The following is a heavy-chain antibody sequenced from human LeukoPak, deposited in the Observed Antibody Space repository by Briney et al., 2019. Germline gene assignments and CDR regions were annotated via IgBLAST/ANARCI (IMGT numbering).Heavy chain of an antibody. CDR1: GFTFSSYG. D-gene: IGHD3-10*01. CDR3: ARDEDYYGSGSYFDY. J-gene: IGHJ4*02. CDR2: ISYDGSNK. Sequence: GGSLRLSCAASGFTFSSYGMQWVRQAPGKGLEWVAVISYDGSNKYYADSVKGRFTISRDNSKNTLDLQMNSLRAEDTAVYYCARDEDYYGSGSYFDYWGQGTLVTVSS. V-gene: IGHV3-30*03.